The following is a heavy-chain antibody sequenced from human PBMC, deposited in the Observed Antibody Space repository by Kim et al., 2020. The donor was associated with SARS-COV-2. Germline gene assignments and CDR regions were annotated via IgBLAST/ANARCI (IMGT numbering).Heavy chain of an antibody. Sequence: GGSLRLSCAASGFTFSSYWMHWVRQAPGKGLVWVSRINSDGSSTSYADSVKGRFTISRDNAKNTLYLQMNSLRAEDTAVYYCASNGDRYYYYYGMDVWGQGTTVTVSS. V-gene: IGHV3-74*01. CDR2: INSDGSST. J-gene: IGHJ6*02. CDR1: GFTFSSYW. CDR3: ASNGDRYYYYYGMDV. D-gene: IGHD2-8*01.